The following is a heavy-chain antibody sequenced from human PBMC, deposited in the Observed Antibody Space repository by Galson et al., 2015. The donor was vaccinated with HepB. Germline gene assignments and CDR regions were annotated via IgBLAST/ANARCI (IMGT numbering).Heavy chain of an antibody. CDR1: GFSLSTSGVG. CDR3: AHRRNSSGWSGGKGRDPFDY. CDR2: IYWDDDK. D-gene: IGHD6-19*01. J-gene: IGHJ4*02. V-gene: IGHV2-5*02. Sequence: PALVKPTQTLTLTCTFSGFSLSTSGVGVGWIRQPPGKALEWLALIYWDDDKRYSPSLKSRLTITKDTSKNQVVLTMTNMDPVDTATYYCAHRRNSSGWSGGKGRDPFDYWGQGTLVTVSS.